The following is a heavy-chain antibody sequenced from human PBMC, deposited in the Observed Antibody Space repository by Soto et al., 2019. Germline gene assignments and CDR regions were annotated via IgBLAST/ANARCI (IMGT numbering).Heavy chain of an antibody. V-gene: IGHV3-23*01. Sequence: PGGSLRLSCAASGFTFSSCAMSWVRQAPGKGLEWIAGIRNTGSGTFYSDSVKGRFTISRDNSRSTLYLQMNSLRAEDTAVYYCARDLSWGSNWYYYMDVWGKGTTVTVSS. CDR1: GFTFSSCA. D-gene: IGHD7-27*01. CDR2: IRNTGSGT. CDR3: ARDLSWGSNWYYYMDV. J-gene: IGHJ6*03.